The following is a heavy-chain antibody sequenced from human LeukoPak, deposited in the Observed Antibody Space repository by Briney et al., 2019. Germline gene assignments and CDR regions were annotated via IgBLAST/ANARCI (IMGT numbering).Heavy chain of an antibody. CDR3: AKSHSSSSRDYFDY. J-gene: IGHJ4*02. CDR2: ISWNSGSI. Sequence: GGSLRLSCAASGFTFDDYAMHWVRQAPGKGLEWVSGISWNSGSIGYADSVKGRFTISRDNAKNSLYLQMNSLRAEDTALYYCAKSHSSSSRDYFDYWGQGTLVTVSS. CDR1: GFTFDDYA. V-gene: IGHV3-9*01. D-gene: IGHD6-13*01.